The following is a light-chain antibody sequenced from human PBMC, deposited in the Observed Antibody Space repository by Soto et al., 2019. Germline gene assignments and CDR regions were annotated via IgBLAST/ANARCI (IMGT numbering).Light chain of an antibody. Sequence: AIQLTQSPSSLSASVGARVTITCRASPGISRDVAWYQQKPVKPPKLLIYDASSLESGVPSRFSGSGSGTDFTRTISSLQPEDAATYYCQHCNSFPDTFGGGAKVEIK. CDR2: DAS. CDR1: PGISRD. V-gene: IGKV1-13*02. CDR3: QHCNSFPDT. J-gene: IGKJ4*01.